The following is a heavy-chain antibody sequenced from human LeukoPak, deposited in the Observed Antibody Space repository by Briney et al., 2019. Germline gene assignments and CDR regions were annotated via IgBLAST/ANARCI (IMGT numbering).Heavy chain of an antibody. CDR2: IYYSGST. CDR3: ARVSPITVFGVDYYYYMDV. Sequence: SETLSLTCTVSGGSISRYYWSWIRQPPGKGLEWIGYIYYSGSTNYNPSLKSRVTISVDTSKNQFSLKLSSVTAADTAVYYCARVSPITVFGVDYYYYMDVWGKGTTFTVSS. V-gene: IGHV4-59*01. CDR1: GGSISRYY. D-gene: IGHD3-3*01. J-gene: IGHJ6*03.